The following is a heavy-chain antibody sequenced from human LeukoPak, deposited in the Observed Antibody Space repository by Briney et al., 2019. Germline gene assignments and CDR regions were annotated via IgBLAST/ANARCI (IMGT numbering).Heavy chain of an antibody. Sequence: AGGSLRLSCAASGFTFSSYEMNWVRQAPGKGLEWISYISGRSSTIYYADSVRGRFTISRDNAKNSMYLQMNSLRAEDTAVYYCARDRLTSGSYFFDYWGQGTLVTVSS. V-gene: IGHV3-48*01. D-gene: IGHD1-26*01. CDR3: ARDRLTSGSYFFDY. CDR1: GFTFSSYE. CDR2: ISGRSSTI. J-gene: IGHJ4*02.